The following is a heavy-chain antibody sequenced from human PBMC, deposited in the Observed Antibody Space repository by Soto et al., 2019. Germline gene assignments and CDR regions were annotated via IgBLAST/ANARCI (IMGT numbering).Heavy chain of an antibody. Sequence: ASVKVSCKASGYTFTGHYIHWVRQAPEQGPEWMGEIGPETGATRYAHKFQGSVTMTREMSSTTVYMELNNLSPYDTAVYCFGRGRRAKIVVLXWGQATPVTVSX. CDR2: IGPETGAT. CDR1: GYTFTGHY. CDR3: GRGRRAKIVVLX. J-gene: IGHJ4*02. V-gene: IGHV1-2*07. D-gene: IGHD1-26*01.